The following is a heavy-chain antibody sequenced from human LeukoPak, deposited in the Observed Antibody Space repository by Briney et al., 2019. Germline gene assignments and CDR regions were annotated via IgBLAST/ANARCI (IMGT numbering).Heavy chain of an antibody. Sequence: GESLKISCKGSEYSFTKYWIGWVRQMPGKGLEWMGIIYPGDSDTSYSPSFQGQVTISADKSISTAYLQWNSLKDSDTAMYYCARGAAGSGNYLNSFDYWGQGTLVTVSS. D-gene: IGHD3-10*01. CDR2: IYPGDSDT. J-gene: IGHJ4*02. CDR1: EYSFTKYW. CDR3: ARGAAGSGNYLNSFDY. V-gene: IGHV5-51*01.